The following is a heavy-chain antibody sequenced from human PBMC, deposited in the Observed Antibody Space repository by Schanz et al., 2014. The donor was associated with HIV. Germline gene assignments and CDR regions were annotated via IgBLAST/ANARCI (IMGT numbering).Heavy chain of an antibody. CDR3: TRAYCGADCSRFYYYGTDV. CDR1: GGTFRVYA. CDR2: IVPIFGTT. D-gene: IGHD2-21*02. Sequence: QVPLVQSGAEVKKPGSSVKVSCKTFGGTFRVYAISWVRQAPGQGLEWMGGIVPIFGTTNYAQRFQGRVSITADESTSTAYMELSGLRSEDTAVYYCTRAYCGADCSRFYYYGTDVWGQGTTVTVSS. J-gene: IGHJ6*02. V-gene: IGHV1-69*01.